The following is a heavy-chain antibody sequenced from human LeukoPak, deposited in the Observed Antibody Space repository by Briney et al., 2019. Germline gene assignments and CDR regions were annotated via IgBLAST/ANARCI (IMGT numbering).Heavy chain of an antibody. CDR3: AKEGRAASKWYFDL. Sequence: PGGSLRLSCAASGFTFSSYSMNWVRQAPGKGLEWVSYISSSSSTIYYADSVKGRYTISRDNSKNTLYLQMNSLRAEDTAVYYCAKEGRAASKWYFDLWGRGTLVTVSS. D-gene: IGHD6-13*01. J-gene: IGHJ2*01. CDR1: GFTFSSYS. V-gene: IGHV3-48*01. CDR2: ISSSSSTI.